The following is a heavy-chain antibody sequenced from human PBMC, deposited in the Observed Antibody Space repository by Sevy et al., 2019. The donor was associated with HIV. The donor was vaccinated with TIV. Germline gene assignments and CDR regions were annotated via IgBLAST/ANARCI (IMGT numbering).Heavy chain of an antibody. CDR1: GGSISSGGYY. V-gene: IGHV4-31*03. J-gene: IGHJ3*02. Sequence: SETLSLTCTVSGGSISSGGYYWSWIRQHPGKGLEWIGYIYYSGSTYYNPSLKSRVTISVDTSKNQFSLKLSSVTAADTPVYYCAREHSGPPRGRRDYAFDIWGQGTMVTVSS. D-gene: IGHD5-12*01. CDR2: IYYSGST. CDR3: AREHSGPPRGRRDYAFDI.